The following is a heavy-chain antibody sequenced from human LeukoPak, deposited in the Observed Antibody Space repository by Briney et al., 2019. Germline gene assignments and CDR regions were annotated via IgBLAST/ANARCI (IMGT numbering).Heavy chain of an antibody. D-gene: IGHD6-19*01. V-gene: IGHV3-7*01. CDR3: ARGVYSSGWYPDYFDY. CDR1: GFTFSDSW. CDR2: IKQDGSDK. Sequence: GGSLRLSCAASGFTFSDSWMTWVRQAPGKGLEWMANIKQDGSDKYYVDSVKGRFTISRDNAKNSLYLQMSSLRAEDTAVYYCARGVYSSGWYPDYFDYWGQGTLVTVSS. J-gene: IGHJ4*02.